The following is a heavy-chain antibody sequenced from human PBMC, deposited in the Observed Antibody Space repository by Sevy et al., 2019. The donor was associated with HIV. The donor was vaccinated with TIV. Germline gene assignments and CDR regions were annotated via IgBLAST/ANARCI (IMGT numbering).Heavy chain of an antibody. J-gene: IGHJ3*02. CDR2: IRSKANSSAT. Sequence: GGSLRLSCAASGFTFSGSAMHWVRQASGKGLEWVGRIRSKANSSATAYAASVKGRFTISRDDSKNTAYLQMNSLKTEDTAVYYCTRHVDTAIYDAFDIWGQGTMVTVSS. V-gene: IGHV3-73*01. D-gene: IGHD5-18*01. CDR3: TRHVDTAIYDAFDI. CDR1: GFTFSGSA.